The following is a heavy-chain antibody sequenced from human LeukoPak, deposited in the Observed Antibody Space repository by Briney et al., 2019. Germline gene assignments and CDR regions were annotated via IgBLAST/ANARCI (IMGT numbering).Heavy chain of an antibody. CDR3: AKDWGAYYDSSGFYSGDFDY. V-gene: IGHV3-43*02. D-gene: IGHD3-22*01. CDR2: ISGDGGST. Sequence: SGGSLRLSCAASGFTFDDYAMHWVRHAPGKGLEWVSLISGDGGSTYYADSVKGRFTISRDNSKNSLYLQMNSLRTEDTALYYCAKDWGAYYDSSGFYSGDFDYWGQGTLVTVSS. CDR1: GFTFDDYA. J-gene: IGHJ4*02.